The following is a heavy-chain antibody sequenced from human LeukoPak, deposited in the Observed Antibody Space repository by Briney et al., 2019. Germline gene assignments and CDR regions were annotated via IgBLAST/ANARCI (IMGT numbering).Heavy chain of an antibody. V-gene: IGHV3-30-3*01. Sequence: GGSLRLSCAASGFSFSDYAMHWVRQAPGKGLEWVAVISYDGGNKYYADSVKGRFTLSRDNSKNTLYLQMNSLRAEDTAVYYCARVPCSSTSCYTQYFDYWGQGTLVTVSS. CDR3: ARVPCSSTSCYTQYFDY. D-gene: IGHD2-2*02. CDR1: GFSFSDYA. J-gene: IGHJ4*02. CDR2: ISYDGGNK.